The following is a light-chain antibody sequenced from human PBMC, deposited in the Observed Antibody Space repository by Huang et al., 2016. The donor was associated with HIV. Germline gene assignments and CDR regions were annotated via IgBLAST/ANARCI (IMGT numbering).Light chain of an antibody. CDR1: QNVGTS. CDR2: DAS. V-gene: IGKV1-8*01. Sequence: IRMTQSPSSLSASTGDRVTITCRASQNVGTSLAWYQQRPGRAPVLLIYDASTLQLGVPSRVSGSGSRTVFTLTIGCLQVEDAATYYCQHSDGLSPLTFGGGT. CDR3: QHSDGLSPLT. J-gene: IGKJ4*01.